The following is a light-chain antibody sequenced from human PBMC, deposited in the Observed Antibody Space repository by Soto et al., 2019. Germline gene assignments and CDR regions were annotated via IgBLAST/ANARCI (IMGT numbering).Light chain of an antibody. CDR3: QQRSNWPLCTIT. Sequence: EIVLTQSPATLSLSPGERATLSCRASQSVSSYLAWYQQKPGQAPRLLIYDASNRATGIPARFSGSGSGTDFTLTISSLEPEDFAVYYCQQRSNWPLCTITFGQGTRLEI. CDR2: DAS. J-gene: IGKJ5*01. V-gene: IGKV3-11*01. CDR1: QSVSSY.